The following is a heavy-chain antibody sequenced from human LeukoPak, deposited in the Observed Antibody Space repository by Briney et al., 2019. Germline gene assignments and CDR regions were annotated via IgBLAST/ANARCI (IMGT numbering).Heavy chain of an antibody. CDR1: GGSFGGYY. J-gene: IGHJ5*02. D-gene: IGHD3-3*01. CDR3: ARWRVLNWFDP. Sequence: SETLSLTCAVYGGSFGGYYWSWIRQPPGKGLEWIGEINHSGSTNYNPSLKSRVTISVDTSKNQFSLKLSSVTAADTAVYHCARWRVLNWFDPWGQGTLVTVSS. V-gene: IGHV4-34*01. CDR2: INHSGST.